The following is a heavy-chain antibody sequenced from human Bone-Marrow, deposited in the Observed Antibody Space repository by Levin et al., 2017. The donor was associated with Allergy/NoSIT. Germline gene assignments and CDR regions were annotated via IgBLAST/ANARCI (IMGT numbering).Heavy chain of an antibody. Sequence: ASETLSLTCTVTGGSISSYYWSWIRQPPGKGLEWIGYVYYSGSTKYNPSLKSRVSISLDTSKTQFSLKVDSVTAADTAVYYCARETRSGRGYGLDVLGHGTTVTVSS. CDR1: GGSISSYY. J-gene: IGHJ6*02. CDR2: VYYSGST. D-gene: IGHD3-10*01. V-gene: IGHV4-59*01. CDR3: ARETRSGRGYGLDV.